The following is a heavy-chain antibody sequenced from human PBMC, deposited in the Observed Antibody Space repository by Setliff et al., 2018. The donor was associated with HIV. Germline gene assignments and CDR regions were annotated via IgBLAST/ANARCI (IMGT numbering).Heavy chain of an antibody. CDR1: GFTFSSYA. CDR2: ITNDGNEK. CDR3: ARDISLGILYTTPDY. J-gene: IGHJ4*02. V-gene: IGHV3-7*03. Sequence: GGSLRLSCAASGFTFSSYAMNWVRQAPGKRLEWVSSITNDGNEKYYVDSVKGRFTISRDNAKNSLYLQMNSLRAEDTAVYYCARDISLGILYTTPDYWGQGTLVTVSS. D-gene: IGHD2-15*01.